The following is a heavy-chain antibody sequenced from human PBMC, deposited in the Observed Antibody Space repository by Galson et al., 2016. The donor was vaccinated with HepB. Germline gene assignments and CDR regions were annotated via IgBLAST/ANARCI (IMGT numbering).Heavy chain of an antibody. D-gene: IGHD6-19*01. CDR3: AREGVLAGRRDYYYGMDV. V-gene: IGHV4-59*11. J-gene: IGHJ6*02. Sequence: SETLSLTCTVSGGSISSHYWSWIRQPPGKGLEWIGYIYHSGNTYYNPSRRSRVTMSVDTSRNQFALQLTSVSDADKAVYYCAREGVLAGRRDYYYGMDVWGQGTTVTVSS. CDR2: IYHSGNT. CDR1: GGSISSHY.